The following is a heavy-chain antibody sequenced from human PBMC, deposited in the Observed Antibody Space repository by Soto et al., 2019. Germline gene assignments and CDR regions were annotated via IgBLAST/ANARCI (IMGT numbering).Heavy chain of an antibody. CDR1: GGSISSYY. CDR3: ARADDSSGYYTDAFDI. Sequence: TSETLSLTCTVSGGSISSYYWRWIRQPPGKGLEWIGYIYYSGSTNYNPSLKSRVTISVDTSKNQFSLKLSSVTAADTAVYYCARADDSSGYYTDAFDIWGQGTMVTVSS. D-gene: IGHD3-22*01. J-gene: IGHJ3*02. V-gene: IGHV4-59*01. CDR2: IYYSGST.